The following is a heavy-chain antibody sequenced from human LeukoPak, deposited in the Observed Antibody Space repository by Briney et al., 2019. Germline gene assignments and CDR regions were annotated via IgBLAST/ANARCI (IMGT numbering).Heavy chain of an antibody. J-gene: IGHJ4*02. CDR3: AKAMISAVLTTRFDS. Sequence: GGSLRLSCAASGFTFSSYSMTWVRQAPGKGLERVSAISGSGGGTYYADSVKGRFTISRDNSKNTLYLQMNSLRAEDTALYYCAKAMISAVLTTRFDSWGQGTLVTVSS. CDR2: ISGSGGGT. D-gene: IGHD1-14*01. CDR1: GFTFSSYS. V-gene: IGHV3-23*01.